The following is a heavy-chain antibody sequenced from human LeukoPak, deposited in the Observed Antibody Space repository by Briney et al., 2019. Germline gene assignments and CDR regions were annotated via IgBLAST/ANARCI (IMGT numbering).Heavy chain of an antibody. Sequence: GASVKVSCKASGYTFTGYYMHWVRQAPGQGLEWMGWINPNSGGTNYAQKFQGRVTMTRDTSTSTVYMELSSLRSEDTAVYYCARDIEGGGDYTDYWGQGTLVTVSS. CDR1: GYTFTGYY. D-gene: IGHD4-17*01. CDR2: INPNSGGT. CDR3: ARDIEGGGDYTDY. J-gene: IGHJ4*02. V-gene: IGHV1-2*02.